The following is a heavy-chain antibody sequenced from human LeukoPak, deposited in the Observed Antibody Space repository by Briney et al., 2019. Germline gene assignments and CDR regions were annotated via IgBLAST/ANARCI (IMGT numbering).Heavy chain of an antibody. Sequence: ASVKVSCKASGYTFTDYYMHWVRQAPGQGLEWMGWINPNSGGTTFAQKFQGRVTMTRDTSISTAYMELRSLRSDDTAVYYCARVGAMTLDYWGQGTLVTVSS. J-gene: IGHJ4*02. V-gene: IGHV1-2*02. CDR2: INPNSGGT. D-gene: IGHD1-26*01. CDR1: GYTFTDYY. CDR3: ARVGAMTLDY.